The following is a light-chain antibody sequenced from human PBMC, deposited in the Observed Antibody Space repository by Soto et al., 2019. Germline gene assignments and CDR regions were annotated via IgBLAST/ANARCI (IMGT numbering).Light chain of an antibody. V-gene: IGKV3-15*01. J-gene: IGKJ1*01. CDR2: GAS. CDR1: QSISNN. CDR3: QQYNNWWT. Sequence: EIVMTQSPATLSVSPGERATLSCRASQSISNNLGWYHQRPGQASRLLIYGASTMATGIPASFSGSGSGTEFTLTISSLQSEDFAVYFCQQYNNWWTFGHGTRVEIK.